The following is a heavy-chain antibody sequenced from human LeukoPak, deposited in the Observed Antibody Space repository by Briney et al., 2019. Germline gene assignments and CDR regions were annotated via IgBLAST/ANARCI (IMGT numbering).Heavy chain of an antibody. V-gene: IGHV5-51*01. CDR3: ARHIVRDDILTEATFDY. CDR1: GYSFTSYW. J-gene: IGHJ4*02. CDR2: IYPGDSDT. D-gene: IGHD3-9*01. Sequence: GESLKISCKSSGYSFTSYWIGWVRQMPGKGLEWMGIIYPGDSDTRYSPSFQGQVTISADKSISTAYLQWSSLKASDTAMYYCARHIVRDDILTEATFDYWGQGTLVTVSS.